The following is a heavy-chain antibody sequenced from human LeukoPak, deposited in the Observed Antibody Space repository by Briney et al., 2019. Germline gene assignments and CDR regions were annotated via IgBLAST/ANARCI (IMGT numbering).Heavy chain of an antibody. D-gene: IGHD3-16*01. CDR3: AKDMSRGGFDY. Sequence: GGSLRLSCAASGFTFADYAMHWVRQAPGKGLEWVSGISWNSGSIGYADSVKGRFTISRDNAKNSLYLQMNRLRAEDMALYYCAKDMSRGGFDYWGQGTLVTVSS. J-gene: IGHJ4*02. CDR2: ISWNSGSI. CDR1: GFTFADYA. V-gene: IGHV3-9*03.